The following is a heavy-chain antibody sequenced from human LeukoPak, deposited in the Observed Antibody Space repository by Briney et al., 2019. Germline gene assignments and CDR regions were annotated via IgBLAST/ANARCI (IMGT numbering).Heavy chain of an antibody. Sequence: ASVKVSCTVSGYTLTELSMHWVRQVPGKGLEWMGGFDPEDGETVYAQKFQGRVTMTEDTSADTAYMELSSLRSEDTAVYYCASSRITMLVVILTLDYWGQGTLVTVSS. D-gene: IGHD3-22*01. V-gene: IGHV1-24*01. J-gene: IGHJ4*02. CDR2: FDPEDGET. CDR1: GYTLTELS. CDR3: ASSRITMLVVILTLDY.